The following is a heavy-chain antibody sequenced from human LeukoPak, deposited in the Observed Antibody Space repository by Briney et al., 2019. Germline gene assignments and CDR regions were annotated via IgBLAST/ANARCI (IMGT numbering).Heavy chain of an antibody. J-gene: IGHJ5*02. V-gene: IGHV3-23*01. CDR1: GFTFSSYA. CDR2: ISGSGGST. Sequence: GSLRLSCSASGFTFSSYAMSWVRQAPGKGLEWVSAISGSGGSTYYADSVKGRFTISRDNSKNTLYLQMNSLRAEDTAVYYCARDYGPYPGFSWFDPWGQGTLVTVSS. CDR3: ARDYGPYPGFSWFDP. D-gene: IGHD2-21*01.